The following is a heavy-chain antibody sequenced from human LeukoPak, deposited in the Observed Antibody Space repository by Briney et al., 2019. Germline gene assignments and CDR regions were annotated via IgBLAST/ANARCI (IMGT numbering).Heavy chain of an antibody. J-gene: IGHJ4*02. V-gene: IGHV3-9*03. CDR3: AKGASPSLYCTNGVCYGGVFDY. CDR1: GFSFDDYA. CDR2: VSWNSDNI. D-gene: IGHD2-8*01. Sequence: GGSLRLSCAASGFSFDDYAMHWVRQAPGKGLEWVSSVSWNSDNIGYADSVKGRFTISRDNAKNSLYLQMNSLRAEDMALYYCAKGASPSLYCTNGVCYGGVFDYWGQGTLVTVSS.